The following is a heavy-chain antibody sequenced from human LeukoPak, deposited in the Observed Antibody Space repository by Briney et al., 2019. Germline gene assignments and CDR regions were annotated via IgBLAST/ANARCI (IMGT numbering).Heavy chain of an antibody. D-gene: IGHD6-13*01. Sequence: GGSLRLSCAASGFTFSSYSMNWVRQAPGKGLEWVSSISSSSSYIYYADSVKGRFTISRDNAENSLYLQMNSLRAEDTAVYYCARDALYSSSWRGIDVWGQGTTVTVSS. CDR1: GFTFSSYS. CDR3: ARDALYSSSWRGIDV. CDR2: ISSSSSYI. J-gene: IGHJ6*02. V-gene: IGHV3-21*01.